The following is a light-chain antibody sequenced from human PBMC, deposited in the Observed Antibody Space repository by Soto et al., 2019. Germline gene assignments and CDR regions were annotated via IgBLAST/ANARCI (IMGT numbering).Light chain of an antibody. CDR1: QGISSY. J-gene: IGKJ4*01. V-gene: IGKV1-9*01. Sequence: IQLTQSPSSLSASVGDRVTITCRASQGISSYLAWYQQKPGKAPKLLIYAASTLQSGVPSRFSGSGSGTDFTLTISSLQPVDFATYYCQQLNSYPRGTFGGGTKVEIK. CDR2: AAS. CDR3: QQLNSYPRGT.